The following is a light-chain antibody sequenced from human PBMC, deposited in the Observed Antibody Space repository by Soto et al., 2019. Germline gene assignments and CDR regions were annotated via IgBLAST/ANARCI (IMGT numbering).Light chain of an antibody. V-gene: IGKV3-15*01. J-gene: IGKJ3*01. CDR2: GAS. Sequence: EIVMTQSPATLSVSPGERATLSCRASQSVSSNLAWYQQKPGQAPRLLIYGASTRATGNPARFSGSGSGTEFNLTISSLQSEDFAVYYCQQYNNWPFSYGPGTKVDIK. CDR3: QQYNNWPFS. CDR1: QSVSSN.